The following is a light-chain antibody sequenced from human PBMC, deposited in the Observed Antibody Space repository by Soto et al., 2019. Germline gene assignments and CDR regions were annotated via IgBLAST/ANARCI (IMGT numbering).Light chain of an antibody. J-gene: IGKJ1*01. CDR3: QHTYNTRA. V-gene: IGKV1-39*01. Sequence: DIQMTQSPSSLSASVGDRVSITCRASQSISTYLNWFQQKPGKAPTLLIYDASRLESGVPSRFSGGGSATEFILTISSLQPEDFATYYCQHTYNTRAFGQGTKV. CDR1: QSISTY. CDR2: DAS.